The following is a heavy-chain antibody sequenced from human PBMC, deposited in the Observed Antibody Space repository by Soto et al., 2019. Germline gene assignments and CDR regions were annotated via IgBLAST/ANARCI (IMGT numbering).Heavy chain of an antibody. J-gene: IGHJ3*02. CDR3: ARDQEYYYDSSGSDAFDI. V-gene: IGHV3-48*02. CDR1: GFTFSSYS. D-gene: IGHD3-22*01. CDR2: ISSSSSTI. Sequence: PGGSLRLSCAASGFTFSSYSMNWVRQAPGKGLEWVSYISSSSSTIYYADSVKGRFTISRDNAKNSLYLQMNSLRDEDTAVYYCARDQEYYYDSSGSDAFDIWGQGTMVTVSS.